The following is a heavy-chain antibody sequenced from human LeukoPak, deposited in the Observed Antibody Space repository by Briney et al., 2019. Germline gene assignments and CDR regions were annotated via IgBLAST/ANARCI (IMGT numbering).Heavy chain of an antibody. J-gene: IGHJ2*01. V-gene: IGHV4-59*01. D-gene: IGHD6-13*01. CDR2: IYYSGST. CDR3: ARIYYSSSYDYWYFDL. Sequence: SETLSLTCTVSGGSIRSYYWSWIRQPPGKGLQWIGDIYYSGSTSYNPSLKSRVTISVDTSKNQFSLKLTSVTAADTAVYYCARIYYSSSYDYWYFDLWGRGTLVTVSS. CDR1: GGSIRSYY.